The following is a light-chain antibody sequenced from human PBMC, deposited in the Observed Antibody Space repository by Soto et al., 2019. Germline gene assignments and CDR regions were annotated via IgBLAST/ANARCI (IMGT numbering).Light chain of an antibody. CDR2: GAS. CDR1: QTISSNY. J-gene: IGKJ3*01. V-gene: IGKV3-20*01. CDR3: QQYRSSPPEFT. Sequence: EIVLTQSPGTLSLSAGERATLSCRASQTISSNYLAWYQQKPGQAPRLLIFGASYRATGIPDRFSGSGSGTDFTLTISRLEPEDFAVYYCQQYRSSPPEFTFGPGTNVDIK.